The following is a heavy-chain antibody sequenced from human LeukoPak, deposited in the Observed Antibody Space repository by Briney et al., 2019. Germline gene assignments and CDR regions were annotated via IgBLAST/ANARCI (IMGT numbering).Heavy chain of an antibody. CDR3: ARHNDYGDYYFDY. CDR2: IYYSGST. Sequence: SETLSLTCTVSGGSISSSSYYWGWIRQPPGKGLEWIGSIYYSGSTYYNPSLKSRVTISVDTSKNQFSLKLSSVTAADTAVYYCARHNDYGDYYFDYWGQGTLVTVSS. CDR1: GGSISSSSYY. V-gene: IGHV4-39*01. J-gene: IGHJ4*02. D-gene: IGHD4-17*01.